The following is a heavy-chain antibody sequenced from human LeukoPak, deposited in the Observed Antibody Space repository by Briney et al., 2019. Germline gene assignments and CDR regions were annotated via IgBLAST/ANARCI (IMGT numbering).Heavy chain of an antibody. Sequence: GGSLRLSCAASGFTSGSYWMHWLRQAPGKGPEWVSRIDSDGTDTHYAVSVKGRFTISRDNAKNTLYLQMNSLRGEDTAVYYCARGILSRAGYHSYYYMDVWGQGDMVTVSS. D-gene: IGHD2/OR15-2a*01. V-gene: IGHV3-74*01. J-gene: IGHJ6*03. CDR1: GFTSGSYW. CDR2: IDSDGTDT. CDR3: ARGILSRAGYHSYYYMDV.